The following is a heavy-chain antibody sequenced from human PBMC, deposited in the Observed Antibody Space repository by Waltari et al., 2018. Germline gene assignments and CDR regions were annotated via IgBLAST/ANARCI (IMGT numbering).Heavy chain of an antibody. D-gene: IGHD6-19*01. V-gene: IGHV3-48*02. CDR3: ARGWLENSFDL. Sequence: ESGGTLAHAGTSLRLTCAASGFKITGFSMDWVRQAPGKGPQWLSFIGAGGRPVYDEDSVRGRFTISRDDATNVVHLEMRDLREEDSATYYCARGWLENSFDLWGPGTTVTVSS. CDR1: GFKITGFS. CDR2: IGAGGRPV. J-gene: IGHJ3*01.